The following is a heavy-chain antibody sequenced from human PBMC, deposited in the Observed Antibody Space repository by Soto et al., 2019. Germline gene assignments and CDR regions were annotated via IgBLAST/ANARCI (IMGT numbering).Heavy chain of an antibody. J-gene: IGHJ4*02. Sequence: VRQAPGKGLVWVSRINTDGSGTAYADSVRGRFTISRDNAKNTLYLQMNTLRAEDTAVYYCSKVHFSGSASLDYWGPGTLVTVS. D-gene: IGHD5-12*01. CDR2: INTDGSGT. CDR3: SKVHFSGSASLDY. V-gene: IGHV3-74*01.